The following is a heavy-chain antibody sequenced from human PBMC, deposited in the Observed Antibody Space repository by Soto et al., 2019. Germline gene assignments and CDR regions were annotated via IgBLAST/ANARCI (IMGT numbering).Heavy chain of an antibody. CDR1: GYTFINYY. D-gene: IGHD3-10*01. CDR3: ARDNYGPLDY. Sequence: ASVKVSCKASGYTFINYYMHWVRQAPGQGLEWMGWIDPRSGDRRNTEKFQGRVTMTSDTSTITGYMEMSSLTSADTAVYFCARDNYGPLDYWGQGTLVTVSS. V-gene: IGHV1-2*02. CDR2: IDPRSGDR. J-gene: IGHJ4*02.